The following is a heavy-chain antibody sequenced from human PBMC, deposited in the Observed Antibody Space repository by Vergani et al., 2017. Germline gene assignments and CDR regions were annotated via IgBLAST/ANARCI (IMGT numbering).Heavy chain of an antibody. CDR3: ARVFSRDTAMVGFDY. V-gene: IGHV1-69-2*01. D-gene: IGHD5-18*01. J-gene: IGHJ4*02. CDR1: GYTFTDYY. CDR2: VDPEDGET. Sequence: EVQLVQSGAEVKKPGATVKISCKVSGYTFTDYYMHWVQQAPGKGLEWMGLVDPEDGETIYAEKFQGRVTITSDTSTDTAYMELSSLRSDDTAVYYCARVFSRDTAMVGFDYWGQGTLVTVSS.